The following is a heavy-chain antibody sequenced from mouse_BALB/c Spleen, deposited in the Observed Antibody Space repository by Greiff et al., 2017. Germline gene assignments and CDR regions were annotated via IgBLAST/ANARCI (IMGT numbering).Heavy chain of an antibody. CDR2: ISYSGST. Sequence: EVKLLESGPGLVKPSQSLSLTCTVTGYSITSDYAWNWIRQFPGNKLEWMGYISYSGSTSYNPSLKSRISITRDTSKNQFFLQLNSVTTEDTATYYCARGGNYPAWFAYWGQGTLVTVSA. J-gene: IGHJ3*01. D-gene: IGHD2-1*01. CDR1: GYSITSDYA. V-gene: IGHV3-2*02. CDR3: ARGGNYPAWFAY.